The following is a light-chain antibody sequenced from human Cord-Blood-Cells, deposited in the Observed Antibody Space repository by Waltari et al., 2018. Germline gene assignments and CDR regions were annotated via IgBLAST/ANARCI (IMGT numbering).Light chain of an antibody. CDR2: EDS. CDR1: ALPKNY. J-gene: IGLJ2*01. V-gene: IGLV3-10*01. Sequence: SYELTQPPSVSVSPAQTARITCPGDALPKNYAYWYQQKSGQAPVLVIYEDSKRPSGIPERFSGSSSGTMATLTISGAQVEDEADYYCYSTDSSGNHRVFGGGTKLTVL. CDR3: YSTDSSGNHRV.